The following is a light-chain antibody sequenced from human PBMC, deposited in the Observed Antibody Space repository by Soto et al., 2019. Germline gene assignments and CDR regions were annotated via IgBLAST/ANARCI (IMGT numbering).Light chain of an antibody. J-gene: IGLJ1*01. V-gene: IGLV2-14*03. Sequence: QSVLTQPASVSGSPGQSITISCTGTSSDVGGYSYVSWYQQHPGKAPKFMIYDVNNRPSGVSNRFSGSKSGNTASLTISGLQAEDEADYYCSSYTSSSAFLVFGTGTKVTVL. CDR1: SSDVGGYSY. CDR2: DVN. CDR3: SSYTSSSAFLV.